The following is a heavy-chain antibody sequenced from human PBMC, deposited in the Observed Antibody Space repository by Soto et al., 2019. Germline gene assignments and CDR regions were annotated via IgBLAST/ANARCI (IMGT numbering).Heavy chain of an antibody. J-gene: IGHJ6*04. Sequence: ELQLLESGGGLVQPGGSLRLSCAASKVTFRSYVMNWVRQAPGKGLEWVAAISGSGGGTYYAESVKGRFTASRNNSKSKLFLNMTSLAAEDTAVHFCSTGAAPPPSMYFSLEIWGKGTTVTV. CDR1: KVTFRSYV. CDR2: ISGSGGGT. D-gene: IGHD6-6*01. CDR3: STGAAPPPSMYFSLEI. V-gene: IGHV3-23*01.